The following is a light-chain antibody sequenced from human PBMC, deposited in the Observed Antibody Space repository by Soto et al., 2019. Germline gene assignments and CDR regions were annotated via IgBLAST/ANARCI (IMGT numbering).Light chain of an antibody. J-gene: IGKJ5*01. Sequence: VVLTHSPATLSLSPLKRATLSFMASQSVGSYLAWYQQKPGQAPRLLIYDASNRATGIPARFSGSGSGTDFTLTISSLEPEDSAVYYCQQRHMWPITFGQGTRLEIK. CDR2: DAS. CDR1: QSVGSY. V-gene: IGKV3-11*01. CDR3: QQRHMWPIT.